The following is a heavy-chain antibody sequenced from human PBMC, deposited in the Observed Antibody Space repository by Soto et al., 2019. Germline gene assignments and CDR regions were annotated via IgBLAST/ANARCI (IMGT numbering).Heavy chain of an antibody. CDR1: GYTLTELS. D-gene: IGHD1-26*01. J-gene: IGHJ4*02. V-gene: IGHV1-24*01. CDR3: ATVTAPPRKYSGSYYI. Sequence: ASVKVSCKVSGYTLTELSMHGVRQAPGKGLEWMGGFDPEDGETIYAQKFQGRVTMTEDTFTDTAYMELSSLRSEDTAVYYCATVTAPPRKYSGSYYIWGQGTLVTVSS. CDR2: FDPEDGET.